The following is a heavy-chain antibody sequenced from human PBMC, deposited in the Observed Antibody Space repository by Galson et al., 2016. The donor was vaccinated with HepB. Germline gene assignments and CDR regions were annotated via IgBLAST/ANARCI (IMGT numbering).Heavy chain of an antibody. D-gene: IGHD6-19*01. CDR2: INQDGSAK. CDR3: ARGVVGAGYSSGWYEY. J-gene: IGHJ4*02. Sequence: SLRLSCAASGFTFRSYWMSWVRQAPGKGLEWVANINQDGSAKYNADSVKGRFTISRDNAKKSLYLQMKSLRAEDTAIYYCARGVVGAGYSSGWYEYWGQGTLVTVSS. V-gene: IGHV3-7*03. CDR1: GFTFRSYW.